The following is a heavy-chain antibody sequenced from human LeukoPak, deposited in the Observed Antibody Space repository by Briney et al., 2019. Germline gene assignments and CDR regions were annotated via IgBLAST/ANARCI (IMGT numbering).Heavy chain of an antibody. CDR2: IHHSGST. Sequence: SETLSLTCTVSGVSITSYYWSWIRQPPGKGLEWTGYIHHSGSTNYSPSLKSRVTMSVDTSKNQFSLKLSSVTAADTAVYYCARDRYYYDSSARYFDYWGQGTLVTVSS. CDR3: ARDRYYYDSSARYFDY. D-gene: IGHD3-22*01. CDR1: GVSITSYY. J-gene: IGHJ4*02. V-gene: IGHV4-59*12.